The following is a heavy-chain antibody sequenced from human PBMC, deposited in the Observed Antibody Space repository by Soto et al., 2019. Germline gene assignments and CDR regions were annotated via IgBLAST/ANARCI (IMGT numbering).Heavy chain of an antibody. CDR2: VFSSVSA. Sequence: SETLSLTCIVSGVSVTSYTWSWVRQPANKGLEWIGRVFSSVSATYSPSLKSRVRISMNAPENRISLKLDSVTAADGGVYYCTRDGMTAGDNWGPGTLVTVSS. CDR1: GVSVTSYT. V-gene: IGHV4-4*07. CDR3: TRDGMTAGDN. D-gene: IGHD1-1*01. J-gene: IGHJ4*02.